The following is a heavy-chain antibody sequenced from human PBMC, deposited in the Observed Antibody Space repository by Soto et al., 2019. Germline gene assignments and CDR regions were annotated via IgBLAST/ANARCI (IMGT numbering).Heavy chain of an antibody. J-gene: IGHJ4*02. CDR3: ARREIQGPIDY. V-gene: IGHV4-28*01. CDR2: IYYSGTT. Sequence: QVQLQESGPGLVKPSDTLSLTCAVSGYSISSSNWWGWIRQLPGKGLEWIVYIYYSGTTYYNPSLKSRVTMSVDTSKNQFSLKLNSVTAVDTAVYYCARREIQGPIDYWGQGTLVTVSS. CDR1: GYSISSSNW. D-gene: IGHD1-26*01.